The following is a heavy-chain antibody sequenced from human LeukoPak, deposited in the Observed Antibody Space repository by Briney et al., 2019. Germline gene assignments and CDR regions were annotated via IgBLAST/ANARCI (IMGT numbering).Heavy chain of an antibody. CDR2: INPNSGGT. D-gene: IGHD3-3*01. J-gene: IGHJ6*03. CDR1: GYTFSDYY. V-gene: IGHV1-2*02. CDR3: ARALSFDFWSGYYSSPGTDMDV. Sequence: ASVKVSCKASGYTFSDYYIHWVRQAPGQGLEWMGWINPNSGGTNYAQKFQGRVTLTRDTSISTAYMELSRLRSDDTAVYYCARALSFDFWSGYYSSPGTDMDVWGKGTTVTVSS.